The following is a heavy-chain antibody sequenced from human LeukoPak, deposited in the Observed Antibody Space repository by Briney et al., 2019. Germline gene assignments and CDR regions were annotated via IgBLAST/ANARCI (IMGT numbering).Heavy chain of an antibody. V-gene: IGHV1-69*05. CDR2: IIPIFGTA. D-gene: IGHD3-3*01. CDR3: ACAFWSGYKYNWCDP. CDR1: GGTFSSYA. J-gene: IGHJ5*02. Sequence: ASVKVSCKASGGTFSSYAISWVRQAPGKGLEWMGRIIPIFGTANYAQKFQGRVTITTDESTSTAYMELSSLRSEDTAVYYCACAFWSGYKYNWCDPWGQGTLVTVSS.